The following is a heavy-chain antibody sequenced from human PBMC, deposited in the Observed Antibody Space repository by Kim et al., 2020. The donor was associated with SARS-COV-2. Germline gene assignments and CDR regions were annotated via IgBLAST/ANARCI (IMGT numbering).Heavy chain of an antibody. D-gene: IGHD3-10*01. J-gene: IGHJ4*02. CDR1: GGSFSGYY. CDR3: ARGITKNGITMVRGVIDY. V-gene: IGHV4-34*01. CDR2: INHSGST. Sequence: SETLSLTCAVYGGSFSGYYWSWIRQPPGKGLEWIGEINHSGSTNYNPSLKSRVTISVDTSKNQFSLKLSSVTAADTAVYYCARGITKNGITMVRGVIDYWGQGTLVTVSS.